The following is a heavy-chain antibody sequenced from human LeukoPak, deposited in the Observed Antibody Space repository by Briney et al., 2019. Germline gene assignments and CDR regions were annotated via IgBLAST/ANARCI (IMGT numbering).Heavy chain of an antibody. CDR2: IRYDGTNK. V-gene: IGHV3-30*02. CDR1: GIIFSGYG. J-gene: IGHJ4*02. CDR3: GKVGSGWYGVDY. D-gene: IGHD6-19*01. Sequence: GGSLRLSCEVSGIIFSGYGIHWVRQAPGKGLEWVAFIRYDGTNKYYADSVKGRFTISRDNSNNTLYLQMNRLRVEDTVVYYCGKVGSGWYGVDYWGQGSLVTVSS.